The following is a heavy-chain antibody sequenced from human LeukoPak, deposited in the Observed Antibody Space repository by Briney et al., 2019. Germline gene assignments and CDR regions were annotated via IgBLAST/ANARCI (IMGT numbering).Heavy chain of an antibody. D-gene: IGHD2-15*01. V-gene: IGHV5-51*01. CDR3: ARQPADRGDWFDP. Sequence: GEALKISCKGSGYSFTSYWIGWVRQMPGKGLEWMGIIYPGDSDTRYSPSFQGQGTISADKSISTAYLQWSSLKASDTAMYYCARQPADRGDWFDPWGQGTLVTVSS. CDR1: GYSFTSYW. CDR2: IYPGDSDT. J-gene: IGHJ5*02.